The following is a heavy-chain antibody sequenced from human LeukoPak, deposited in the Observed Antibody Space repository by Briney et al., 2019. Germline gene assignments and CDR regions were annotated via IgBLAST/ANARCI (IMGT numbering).Heavy chain of an antibody. Sequence: GGSLRLSCAASGFTFGSYWMSWVRQAPGKGLEWVANIKQDGSQKFYVDSVRGRFTISRDNAKNSLYLQMNSLRAEDTAVYYCAREYNYYVYWGQGTLVTVSS. CDR3: AREYNYYVY. CDR1: GFTFGSYW. V-gene: IGHV3-7*01. J-gene: IGHJ4*02. CDR2: IKQDGSQK. D-gene: IGHD1-14*01.